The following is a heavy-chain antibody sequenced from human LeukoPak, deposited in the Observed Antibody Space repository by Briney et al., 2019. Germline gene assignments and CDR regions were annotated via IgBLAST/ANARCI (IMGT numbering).Heavy chain of an antibody. CDR1: GGSISSYY. Sequence: SETLSLTCTVSGGSISSYYWSWIRQPAGKGLEWIGRIYTSGSTNYNPSLKSRVTMSVDTSKNQFSLKLSSVTAADTAVYYCARDQYYYGSGSYGLDYWGQGTLVTVSS. CDR2: IYTSGST. D-gene: IGHD3-10*01. J-gene: IGHJ4*02. V-gene: IGHV4-4*07. CDR3: ARDQYYYGSGSYGLDY.